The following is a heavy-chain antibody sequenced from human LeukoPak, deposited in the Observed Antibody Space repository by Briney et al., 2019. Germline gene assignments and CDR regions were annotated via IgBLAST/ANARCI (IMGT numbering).Heavy chain of an antibody. J-gene: IGHJ4*02. CDR3: AVRSPGIAVADY. CDR2: IYYSGST. D-gene: IGHD6-19*01. V-gene: IGHV4-31*03. Sequence: PSETLSLTCTVSGGSISSGGYYWSWIRQHSGKGLEWIGYIYYSGSTYYNPSLKSRVTISVDTSKNQFSLKLSSVTAADTAVYYCAVRSPGIAVADYWGQGTLVTVSS. CDR1: GGSISSGGYY.